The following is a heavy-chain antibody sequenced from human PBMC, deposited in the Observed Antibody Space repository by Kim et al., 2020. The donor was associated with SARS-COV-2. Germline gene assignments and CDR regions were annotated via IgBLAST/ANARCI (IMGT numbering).Heavy chain of an antibody. J-gene: IGHJ2*01. CDR2: VSYDGSIK. CDR3: AKVFDFGASIYWYFDL. Sequence: GGSLRLSCAASGFTFSKYGMHWVRQAPGKGLEWVAVVSYDGSIKYYTESVKGRFTISRDNSKNTLHLQMDSLRPEDTAVYYCAKVFDFGASIYWYFDLWGRRPLVTVPA. D-gene: IGHD3-3*01. CDR1: GFTFSKYG. V-gene: IGHV3-30*18.